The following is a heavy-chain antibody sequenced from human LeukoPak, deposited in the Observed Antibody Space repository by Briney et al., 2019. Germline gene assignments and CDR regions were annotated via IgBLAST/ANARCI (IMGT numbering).Heavy chain of an antibody. CDR3: ARHLSSYGVPQPFDP. D-gene: IGHD6-13*01. CDR2: IYPSWST. J-gene: IGHJ5*02. CDR1: GGSLSSYY. Sequence: SETLSLTCTVSGGSLSSYYWSWIRQPPGKGLECIGYIYPSWSTNYNPSLKSRLTISVDMSNKQFSLKLNSVTAADTAVYYCARHLSSYGVPQPFDPWGQGTLVSVSS. V-gene: IGHV4-4*09.